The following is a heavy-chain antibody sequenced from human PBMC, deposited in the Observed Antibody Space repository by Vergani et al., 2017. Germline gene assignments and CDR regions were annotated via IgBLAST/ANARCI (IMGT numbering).Heavy chain of an antibody. V-gene: IGHV1-2*02. D-gene: IGHD6-13*01. CDR2: INPNSGGT. CDR1: GYTFTGYY. CDR3: ARGPPLAAAGRYYFDY. Sequence: QFQLLQPGAEVKKPGASVNFSCKASGYTFTGYYMHWVRQAPAQGLEWMGWINPNSGGTNYAQKFQGRVTITMDTSISTAYMELSSLRSDDTAVYYCARGPPLAAAGRYYFDYWGQGTLVTVSS. J-gene: IGHJ4*02.